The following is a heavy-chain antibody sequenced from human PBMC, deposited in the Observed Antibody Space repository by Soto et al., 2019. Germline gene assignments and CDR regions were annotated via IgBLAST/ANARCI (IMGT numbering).Heavy chain of an antibody. V-gene: IGHV1-18*01. CDR2: ISAYNGNT. J-gene: IGHJ3*02. D-gene: IGHD2-2*01. CDR1: GYTFTSYG. Sequence: ASVKVSCKASGYTFTSYGISWVRQAPGQGLEWMGWISAYNGNTNYAQKLQGRVTMTTDTSTSTAYMELRSLRSDDTAVYYCARDGQQYQLLSYAFDIWGQGTMVTVSS. CDR3: ARDGQQYQLLSYAFDI.